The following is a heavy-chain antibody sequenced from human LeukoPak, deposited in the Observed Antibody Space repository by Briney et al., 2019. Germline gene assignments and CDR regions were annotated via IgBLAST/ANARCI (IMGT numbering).Heavy chain of an antibody. Sequence: GSLRLSCAASGFPLSSYSVNWVRRDPAKWLEWVSYISSSGSAIYYVDSVKGRFTVSRDNAKNSLFLQMNSPRAEDTAVYYCVRVKGSYFDYWGQGALGTVSS. CDR2: ISSSGSAI. CDR1: GFPLSSYS. V-gene: IGHV3-48*01. D-gene: IGHD2-15*01. J-gene: IGHJ4*02. CDR3: VRVKGSYFDY.